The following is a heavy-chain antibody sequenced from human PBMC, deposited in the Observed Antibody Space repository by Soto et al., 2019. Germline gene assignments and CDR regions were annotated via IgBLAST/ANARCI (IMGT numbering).Heavy chain of an antibody. CDR3: ARDLKDLTNFYYYGMDL. CDR2: LYRGGSR. Sequence: PGGSLRLSCAGSGFTVSSHDMSWVRQAPGKGLEWVSVLYRGGSRYYADSVKGRFTISRDNSKSILYLQMNSLRAEDTAVYYCARDLKDLTNFYYYGMDLWGQGTTVTVSS. J-gene: IGHJ6*02. V-gene: IGHV3-53*01. D-gene: IGHD3-9*01. CDR1: GFTVSSHD.